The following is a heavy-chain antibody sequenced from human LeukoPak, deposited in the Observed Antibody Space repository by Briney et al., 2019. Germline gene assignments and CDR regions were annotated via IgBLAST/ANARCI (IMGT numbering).Heavy chain of an antibody. Sequence: GGSLRLSCAASGFTFSSYEMNWVRQAPGKGLEWVSYISSSGSTIYYADSVKGRFTISRDNAKNSLYLQMNSLRAEDTAVYYCARQGYSSGWYHINQYYYYYGMDVWGKGTTVTVSS. CDR2: ISSSGSTI. J-gene: IGHJ6*04. D-gene: IGHD6-13*01. CDR3: ARQGYSSGWYHINQYYYYYGMDV. CDR1: GFTFSSYE. V-gene: IGHV3-48*03.